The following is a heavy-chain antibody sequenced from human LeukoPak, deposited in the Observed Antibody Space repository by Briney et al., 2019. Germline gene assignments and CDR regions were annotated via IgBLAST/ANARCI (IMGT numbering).Heavy chain of an antibody. Sequence: GGSLKLSCAASGFTFSTYGMHWVRQAPGKGLEWVAFIRDDGSNKYYADFVKGRFNISRDNSKNTLYLHMNSLRTEDTAVYYCAKIEGKYQLANVPDPCGQGTLVTVSS. V-gene: IGHV3-30*02. CDR3: AKIEGKYQLANVPDP. CDR2: IRDDGSNK. J-gene: IGHJ5*02. D-gene: IGHD2-2*01. CDR1: GFTFSTYG.